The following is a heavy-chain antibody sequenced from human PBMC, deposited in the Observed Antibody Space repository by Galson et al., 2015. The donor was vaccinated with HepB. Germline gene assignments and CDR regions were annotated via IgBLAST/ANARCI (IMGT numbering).Heavy chain of an antibody. CDR3: ARAPFNSAPDF. J-gene: IGHJ4*02. D-gene: IGHD3-16*01. Sequence: SLRLSCAASGFTFSTYAMHWIRHAPGKGLEWVAIIWYDGLLKYYADSVKGRFTITRDNSKNTLYLQMNGLSAEDTAVYYCARAPFNSAPDFWGQGTLVSVSS. CDR2: IWYDGLLK. CDR1: GFTFSTYA. V-gene: IGHV3-33*01.